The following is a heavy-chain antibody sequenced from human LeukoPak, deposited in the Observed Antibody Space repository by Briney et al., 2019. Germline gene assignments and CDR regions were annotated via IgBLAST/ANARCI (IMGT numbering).Heavy chain of an antibody. V-gene: IGHV3-21*04. D-gene: IGHD2-2*01. CDR3: TSKLPVPAAGYYYYMDV. J-gene: IGHJ6*03. CDR2: ISSSSSYI. Sequence: MAGGSLRLSCAASGFTFSSYSMNWVRQAPGKGLEWVSSISSSSSYIYYADSVKGRFTISRDNAKNSLYLQMNSLKTEDTAVYYCTSKLPVPAAGYYYYMDVWGKGTTVTVSS. CDR1: GFTFSSYS.